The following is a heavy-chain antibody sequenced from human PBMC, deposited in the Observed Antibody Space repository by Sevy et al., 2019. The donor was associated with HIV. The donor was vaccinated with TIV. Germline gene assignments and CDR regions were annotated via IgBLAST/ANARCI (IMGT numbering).Heavy chain of an antibody. CDR3: ATTNGYYDSSGSPFDY. J-gene: IGHJ4*02. CDR1: GSTLTKLS. V-gene: IGHV1-24*01. CDR2: FDPEDGET. D-gene: IGHD3-22*01. Sequence: ASVKVSCKVSGSTLTKLSMHWVRQVPGKGLEWMGSFDPEDGETNYARKFQGRVTMTEDTSTDTAYMVLSGLRSEDTAVYYSATTNGYYDSSGSPFDYWGQGTLVTVSS.